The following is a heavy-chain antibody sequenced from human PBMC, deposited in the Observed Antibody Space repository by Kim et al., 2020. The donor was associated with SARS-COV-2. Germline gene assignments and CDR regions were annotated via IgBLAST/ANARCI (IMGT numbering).Heavy chain of an antibody. CDR2: IYPDDSNI. CDR3: ARQGVTVPTLNSISCDP. D-gene: IGHD4-17*01. CDR1: GYRFSGYW. V-gene: IGHV5-51*01. J-gene: IGHJ5*02. Sequence: GESLKISCQGFGYRFSGYWLTWVRQMPGKGLEWMGIIYPDDSNIRYNPSFRGRIIVSVDKSITTAYLQLNSLKASDTAMYYCARQGVTVPTLNSISCDPWGEGTLVTVFS.